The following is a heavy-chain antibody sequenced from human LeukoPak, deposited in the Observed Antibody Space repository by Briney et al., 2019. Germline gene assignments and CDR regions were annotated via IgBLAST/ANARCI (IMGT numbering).Heavy chain of an antibody. D-gene: IGHD1-1*01. J-gene: IGHJ4*02. V-gene: IGHV3-23*01. CDR1: GLTLSSDA. CDR2: ISGSGGSP. CDR3: AKSTGFDLEPSDY. Sequence: GGSLRLSCAASGLTLSSDAMGSVRQAPGKGLEWVSAISGSGGSPYYADSVKGRFTISRDNSKNTLYLQMNSLRAEDTAVYYCAKSTGFDLEPSDYWGQGTLVTVSS.